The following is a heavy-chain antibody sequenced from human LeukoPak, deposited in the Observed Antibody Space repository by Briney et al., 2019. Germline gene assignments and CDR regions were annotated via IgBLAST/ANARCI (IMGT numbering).Heavy chain of an antibody. CDR1: GFTFSSNA. V-gene: IGHV3-23*01. Sequence: GESLTLSCAVSGFTFSSNAMSWVRHPPRKGKEWVSAISGSGGSTYYADSVKGRFTISRDNSKNTLYLQMNSLRAEDTAVYYCAKDRVESSGRYPFDYWGQGTLVTVSS. CDR3: AKDRVESSGRYPFDY. J-gene: IGHJ4*02. CDR2: ISGSGGST. D-gene: IGHD6-19*01.